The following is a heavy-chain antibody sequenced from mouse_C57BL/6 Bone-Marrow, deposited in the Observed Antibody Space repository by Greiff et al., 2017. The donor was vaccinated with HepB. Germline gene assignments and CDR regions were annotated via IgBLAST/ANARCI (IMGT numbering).Heavy chain of an antibody. CDR1: GYAFSSSW. Sequence: QVQLQQSGPELVKPGASVKISCKASGYAFSSSWMNWVKQRPGKGLEWIGRIYPGDGDTNYNGKFKGKATLTADKSSSTAYMQLSSLTSEDSAVYCCARGRGYPYNYALDYWGQGTSVTVSS. CDR2: IYPGDGDT. D-gene: IGHD3-1*01. V-gene: IGHV1-82*01. CDR3: ARGRGYPYNYALDY. J-gene: IGHJ4*01.